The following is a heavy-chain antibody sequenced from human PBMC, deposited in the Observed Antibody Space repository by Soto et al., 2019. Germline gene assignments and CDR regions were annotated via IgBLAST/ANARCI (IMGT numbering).Heavy chain of an antibody. CDR2: INHSGSA. D-gene: IGHD1-26*01. CDR1: GGSFSGYI. CDR3: ARGLISGSHYSGGWYDFDS. J-gene: IGHJ4*02. V-gene: IGHV4-34*01. Sequence: SETLSLTCDVYGGSFSGYIWTWIRQTPGKGLQWIGQINHSGSANYNPSLKSRVTISVHTSKSQFSLELSSVTAADTAVYYCARGLISGSHYSGGWYDFDSWGQGTQVTVSS.